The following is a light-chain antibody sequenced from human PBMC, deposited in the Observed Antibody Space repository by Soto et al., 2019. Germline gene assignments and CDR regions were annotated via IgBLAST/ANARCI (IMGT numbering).Light chain of an antibody. CDR1: QSISNW. CDR2: DAS. J-gene: IGKJ4*01. Sequence: IPGRANQSISNWLTWYQQKPGKAPKFLIYDASSLESGVPSRFSGSGSGTEFTLTISIMQHDDCAICYCNSYKAYPLLTSGGRARVAI. V-gene: IGKV1-5*01. CDR3: NSYKAYPLLT.